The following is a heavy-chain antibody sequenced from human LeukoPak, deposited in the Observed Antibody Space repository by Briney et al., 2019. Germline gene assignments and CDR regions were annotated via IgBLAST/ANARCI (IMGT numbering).Heavy chain of an antibody. Sequence: GGSLRLSCAASGFTFSSYGMHWVRKAPGKGLERVAVIWYDGSNKYYADSVKGRFTISRDNSKNTLYLQMNSLRAEDTAVYYCAVGRNGDLFDYWGQGTLVTVSS. CDR3: AVGRNGDLFDY. CDR1: GFTFSSYG. V-gene: IGHV3-33*01. D-gene: IGHD4-17*01. CDR2: IWYDGSNK. J-gene: IGHJ4*02.